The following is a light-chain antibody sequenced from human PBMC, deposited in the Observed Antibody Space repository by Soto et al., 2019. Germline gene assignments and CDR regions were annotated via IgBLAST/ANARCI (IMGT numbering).Light chain of an antibody. CDR1: QSITGN. CDR2: DAS. CDR3: QHYNNRPLT. J-gene: IGKJ4*01. Sequence: DIVMTQSPATLSVSPGEGATLSCRASQSITGNLTWYQQKPGQAPRLLIYDASTRATGIPARFSGSGSGTEFTLTISSLQSEDFAVYYCQHYNNRPLTFGGGTKVEIK. V-gene: IGKV3-15*01.